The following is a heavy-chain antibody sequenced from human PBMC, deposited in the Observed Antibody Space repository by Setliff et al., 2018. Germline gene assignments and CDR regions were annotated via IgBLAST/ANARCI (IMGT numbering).Heavy chain of an antibody. CDR2: IKQDGSEK. J-gene: IGHJ5*02. V-gene: IGHV3-7*03. Sequence: LRLSCAASGFTFSSYWMSWVRQAPGKGLEWVANIKQDGSEKYYVDSVKGRFTISRDNAKNSLYLQMNSLRAEDTAVYYCARGGIGFSEITIFGVALYWFDPWGQGTLVTVSS. D-gene: IGHD3-3*01. CDR3: ARGGIGFSEITIFGVALYWFDP. CDR1: GFTFSSYW.